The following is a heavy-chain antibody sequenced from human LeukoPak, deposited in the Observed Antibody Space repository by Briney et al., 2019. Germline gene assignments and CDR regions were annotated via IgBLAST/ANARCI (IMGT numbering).Heavy chain of an antibody. V-gene: IGHV1-2*02. CDR1: GYTFTGYY. J-gene: IGHJ3*02. CDR3: ARGVAMIVVVINDAFDI. D-gene: IGHD3-22*01. CDR2: TNPNSGGT. Sequence: ASVKVSCKASGYTFTGYYMHWVRQAPGQGLEWMGWTNPNSGGTNYAQKFQGRVTMTGDTSISTAYMELSRLRSDDTAVYYCARGVAMIVVVINDAFDIWGQGTMVTVSS.